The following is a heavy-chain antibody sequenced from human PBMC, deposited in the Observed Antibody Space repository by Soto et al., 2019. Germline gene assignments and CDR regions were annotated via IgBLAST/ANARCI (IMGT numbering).Heavy chain of an antibody. J-gene: IGHJ4*02. Sequence: EVQLVESGGGLVQPGGSLRLSCAASGFTFSSHWMHWVRQAPGKGLGWVSRINSDGSIITYADSVKGRFTISRDNAKNTLYMQMNSLRAEDTAVYYFASAHYDVGNGAESDYWGQGTLVTVSS. V-gene: IGHV3-74*03. CDR1: GFTFSSHW. CDR2: INSDGSII. D-gene: IGHD3-3*01. CDR3: ASAHYDVGNGAESDY.